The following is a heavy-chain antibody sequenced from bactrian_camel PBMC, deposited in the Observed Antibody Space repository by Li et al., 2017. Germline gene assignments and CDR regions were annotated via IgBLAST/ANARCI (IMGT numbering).Heavy chain of an antibody. CDR1: GFTFSGYW. J-gene: IGHJ4*01. CDR2: VASNGGST. V-gene: IGHV3S1*01. CDR3: AEGRGSRGEHCYSLNY. Sequence: HVQLVESGGGLVQPGGSLTLSCTASGFTFSGYWMYWVRQTPAKGLEWVSGVASNGGSTEYADSIAGRFTISRDSAKNTVYLQMNNLQPEDTATYYCAEGRGSRGEHCYSLNYWGQGTQVTVS. D-gene: IGHD6*01.